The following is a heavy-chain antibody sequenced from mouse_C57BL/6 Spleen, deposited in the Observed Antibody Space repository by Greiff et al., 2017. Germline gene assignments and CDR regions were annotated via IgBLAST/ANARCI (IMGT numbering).Heavy chain of an antibody. Sequence: EVQLQQSGPELVKPGASVKMSCKASGYTFNDYNMHWVKQSHGKSLEWIGYINPNNGGTSYNQKFKGKATLTVNKSSSTAYMELRSLTSEDAAVYYCAPIYDGYPWFAYWGQGTLVTVSA. CDR2: INPNNGGT. CDR3: APIYDGYPWFAY. D-gene: IGHD2-3*01. CDR1: GYTFNDYN. J-gene: IGHJ3*01. V-gene: IGHV1-22*01.